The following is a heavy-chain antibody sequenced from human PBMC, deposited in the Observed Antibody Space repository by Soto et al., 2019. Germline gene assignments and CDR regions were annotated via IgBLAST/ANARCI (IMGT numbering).Heavy chain of an antibody. CDR3: AKESHCSGGSCYDI. CDR2: KSYDGSNK. V-gene: IGHV3-30*18. D-gene: IGHD2-15*01. Sequence: GGSLRLSCAASGFTFSRYGMHWVRQAPGKGLEWVALKSYDGSNKYYADSVKGRFTISRDNSKNTLYLQMNSLRAEDTAVYYCAKESHCSGGSCYDIWGQGTMVTVSS. CDR1: GFTFSRYG. J-gene: IGHJ3*02.